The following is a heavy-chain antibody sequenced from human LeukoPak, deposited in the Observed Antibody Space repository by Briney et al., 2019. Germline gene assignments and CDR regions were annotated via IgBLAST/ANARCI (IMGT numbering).Heavy chain of an antibody. CDR3: AADGGGLSSVVTPRSSPFDY. CDR2: FDPADGET. Sequence: ASVKLSCKVSGYTLTELSMHWVRLAPGKGLEWMGGFDPADGETVYAHKFQGRLTMTEDTSTNTAYMELTSLRSEDTAVYYCAADGGGLSSVVTPRSSPFDYWGQGTLGTVSS. J-gene: IGHJ4*02. V-gene: IGHV1-24*01. D-gene: IGHD4-23*01. CDR1: GYTLTELS.